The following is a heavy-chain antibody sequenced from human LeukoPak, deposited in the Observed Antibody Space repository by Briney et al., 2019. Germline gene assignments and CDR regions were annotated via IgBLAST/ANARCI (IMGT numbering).Heavy chain of an antibody. CDR2: INPNSGGT. V-gene: IGHV1-2*02. CDR1: GYTFTGYY. J-gene: IGHJ4*02. Sequence: ASVKVSCKASGYTFTGYYMHWVRQAPGQGLEWMGWINPNSGGTNYAQKFQGRVTMTRDTSISTAYMELSRLRSDDTAVYYCATVGDYYDSSGYPDYWGQGTLVTVSS. CDR3: ATVGDYYDSSGYPDY. D-gene: IGHD3-22*01.